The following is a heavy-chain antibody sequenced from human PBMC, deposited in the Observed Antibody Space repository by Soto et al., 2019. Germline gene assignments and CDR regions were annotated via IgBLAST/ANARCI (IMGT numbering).Heavy chain of an antibody. J-gene: IGHJ3*01. V-gene: IGHV4-61*01. Sequence: QVQLQESGPGLVKPSETLSLTCTVSGASVNSENYYWSWIRQPPGKGLAWIGYVYYSGSTNYNPSLKSRASISLDPYKIQFSLKMTSLTSPDTAFSYCSRGVLRFLQWSAHWGQGTLVTVAS. CDR2: VYYSGST. CDR3: SRGVLRFLQWSAH. D-gene: IGHD3-3*01. CDR1: GASVNSENYY.